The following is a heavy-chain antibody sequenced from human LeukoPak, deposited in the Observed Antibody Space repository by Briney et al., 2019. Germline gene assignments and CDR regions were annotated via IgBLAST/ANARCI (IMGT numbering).Heavy chain of an antibody. CDR3: AREESGGYFDY. Sequence: ASVKVSCKASGYTFTGYYMHWVGQAPGQGLEWMGLINPTGSSTNYAQKFRGRVTMTRDTSTTTVYMELSSLRSEDTAVYYCAREESGGYFDYWGQGTLVTVSS. CDR2: INPTGSST. CDR1: GYTFTGYY. V-gene: IGHV1-46*01. J-gene: IGHJ4*02. D-gene: IGHD2-8*02.